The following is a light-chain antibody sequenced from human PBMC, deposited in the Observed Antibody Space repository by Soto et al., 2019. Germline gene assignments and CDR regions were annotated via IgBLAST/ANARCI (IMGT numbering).Light chain of an antibody. V-gene: IGLV2-14*01. CDR2: EVS. CDR1: SSDVGGYNY. CDR3: SSYTSGSTRWV. J-gene: IGLJ3*02. Sequence: QSALTQPASVSGSPGQSITISCTGTSSDVGGYNYVSWYQHYPGKAPKLMIYEVSNRPSGVSNRLSGSKSGNTASLTISGLQAEDEADYYCSSYTSGSTRWVFGGGTKLTVL.